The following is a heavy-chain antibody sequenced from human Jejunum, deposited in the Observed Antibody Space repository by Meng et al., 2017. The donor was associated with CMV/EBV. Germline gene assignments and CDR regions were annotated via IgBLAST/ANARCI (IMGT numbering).Heavy chain of an antibody. CDR2: IYYTGSA. CDR1: GDSISSGDSY. J-gene: IGHJ3*02. D-gene: IGHD6-13*01. Sequence: QVQLQESGPGLVKPSQTLSLTCGVSGDSISSGDSYWSWIRQPPGRGLEWIAYIYYTGSASYHPSLKSRVTISVDTSKNHLSLKLTSVTAADTAVYYCARHDSAAAGANAFDIWGQGTLVTVSS. CDR3: ARHDSAAAGANAFDI. V-gene: IGHV4-61*03.